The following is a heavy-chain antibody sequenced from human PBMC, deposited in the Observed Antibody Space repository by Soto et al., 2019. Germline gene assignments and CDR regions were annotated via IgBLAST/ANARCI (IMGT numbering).Heavy chain of an antibody. CDR3: ARHIISVPGTWVERDTIDI. D-gene: IGHD6-19*01. V-gene: IGHV5-51*01. CDR1: GYRFSNYW. CDR2: VWPGGSET. J-gene: IGHJ3*02. Sequence: PGESLKISCKTSGYRFSNYWIGWVRQMPGEGLEWMGIVWPGGSETRYSPSFQGLVTISADMSITTAFLQWSSLKASDTAIYFCARHIISVPGTWVERDTIDIWGQGTMVTVSS.